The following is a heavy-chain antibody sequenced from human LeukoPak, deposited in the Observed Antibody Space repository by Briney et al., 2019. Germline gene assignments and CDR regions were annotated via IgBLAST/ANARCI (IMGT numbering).Heavy chain of an antibody. J-gene: IGHJ5*02. D-gene: IGHD2-21*02. V-gene: IGHV4-39*07. CDR1: GASTSSTTHQ. CDR2: IYYSGTT. CDR3: AREEDAYCGGDCYHP. Sequence: RPSETLSLTCSVSGASTSSTTHQWGWIRQPPGNVLEWIGNIYYSGTTYYNPSLKSRVTISVDTSKNQFSLKLSSVTAADTAVYYCAREEDAYCGGDCYHPWGQGTLVTVSS.